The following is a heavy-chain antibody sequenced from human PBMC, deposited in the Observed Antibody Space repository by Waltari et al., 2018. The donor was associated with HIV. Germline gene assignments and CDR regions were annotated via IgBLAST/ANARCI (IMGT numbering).Heavy chain of an antibody. J-gene: IGHJ4*02. D-gene: IGHD3-10*01. CDR1: GFNFSSFG. CDR2: TPYDGGDE. Sequence: VRLVEFGGGVIQPGGSLSLSCAASGFNFSSFGFHWVRQVPGKGLDWVGCTPYDGGDEYYLTSVKGRFPISNDNSRGILTLQMNSLRPEDTALYFCATDFKARGLEPSFLDSWGQGTLVTVSS. CDR3: ATDFKARGLEPSFLDS. V-gene: IGHV3-30*02.